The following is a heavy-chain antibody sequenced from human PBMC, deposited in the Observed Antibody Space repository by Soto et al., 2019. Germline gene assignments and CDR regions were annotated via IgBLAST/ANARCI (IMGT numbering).Heavy chain of an antibody. V-gene: IGHV3-66*01. Sequence: EVQLVESGGGLVQPGGSLRLSCAASGFTVSSNYMSWVRQAPGKGLEWVSVIYSGGSTYYADSVKGRFTICRDNSKNTLYLQMNSLRAEDTAVYYCARAQNYGDDAFDIWGQGTMVTVSS. CDR2: IYSGGST. D-gene: IGHD4-17*01. CDR3: ARAQNYGDDAFDI. CDR1: GFTVSSNY. J-gene: IGHJ3*02.